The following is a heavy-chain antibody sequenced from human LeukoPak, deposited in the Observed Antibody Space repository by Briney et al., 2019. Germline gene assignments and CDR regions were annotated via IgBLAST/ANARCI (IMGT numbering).Heavy chain of an antibody. Sequence: GGSLRLSCAASGFTFSSYGMSWVRQAPGKGLEWVSAISGSGGSTYYADSVKGRFTISRDNAKNSLYLQMNSLRAEDTAVYYCAREGADDFWSGYFRDRMFDYWGQGTLVTVSS. CDR2: ISGSGGST. CDR1: GFTFSSYG. CDR3: AREGADDFWSGYFRDRMFDY. V-gene: IGHV3-23*01. D-gene: IGHD3-3*01. J-gene: IGHJ4*02.